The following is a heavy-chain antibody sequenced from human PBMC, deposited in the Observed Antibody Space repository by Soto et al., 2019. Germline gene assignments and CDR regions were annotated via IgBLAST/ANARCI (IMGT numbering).Heavy chain of an antibody. V-gene: IGHV1-69*04. CDR2: IIPILGIA. D-gene: IGHD3-3*01. CDR1: GGTFSSYT. Sequence: SVKVSCKASGGTFSSYTISWVRQAPGQGLEWMGRIIPILGIANYAQKFQGRVTITADKSTSTAYMELSSLRSEDTAVYYCARDTGPPYDFWSGYYVGNWFDPWGQGTLVTVSS. CDR3: ARDTGPPYDFWSGYYVGNWFDP. J-gene: IGHJ5*02.